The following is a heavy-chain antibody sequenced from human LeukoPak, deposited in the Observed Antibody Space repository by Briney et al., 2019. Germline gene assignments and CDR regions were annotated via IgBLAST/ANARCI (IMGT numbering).Heavy chain of an antibody. J-gene: IGHJ4*02. CDR2: ISGSGGST. CDR3: AKDLTAVAGLFDY. V-gene: IGHV3-23*01. D-gene: IGHD6-19*01. CDR1: GFTFSSYA. Sequence: GGSLRLSCAASGFTFSSYAMSWVRQAPGNGLEWVSAISGSGGSTYYADSVKGRFTTSRDNSKNTLYLQMNSLRAEDTAVYYCAKDLTAVAGLFDYWGQGTLVTVSS.